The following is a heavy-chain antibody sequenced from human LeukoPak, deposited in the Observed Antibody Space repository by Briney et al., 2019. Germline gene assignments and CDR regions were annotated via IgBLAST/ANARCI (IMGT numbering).Heavy chain of an antibody. CDR3: ARVRGGNCQPLNFDY. Sequence: GGSLRLSCAASGFTFSTYSMNWVRQAPGKGLEWLSYITSTSGTIYYADSVKGRFTISRDNAKNSLYLQMNSLRDEDTAVYYCARVRGGNCQPLNFDYWGQGTLVTVSS. CDR2: ITSTSGTI. J-gene: IGHJ4*02. V-gene: IGHV3-48*02. CDR1: GFTFSTYS. D-gene: IGHD2-15*01.